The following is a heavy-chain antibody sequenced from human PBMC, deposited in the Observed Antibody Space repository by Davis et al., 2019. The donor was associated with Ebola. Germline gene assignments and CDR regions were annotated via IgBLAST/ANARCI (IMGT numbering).Heavy chain of an antibody. CDR3: ARGGYSYGFDY. D-gene: IGHD5-18*01. CDR2: INPSGGST. CDR1: GYTFTSYG. Sequence: AASVKVSCKASGYTFTSYGISWVRQAPGQGLEWMGIINPSGGSTSYAQKFQGRVTMTRDTSTSTVYMELSSLRSEDTAVYYCARGGYSYGFDYWGQGTLVTVSS. J-gene: IGHJ4*02. V-gene: IGHV1-46*01.